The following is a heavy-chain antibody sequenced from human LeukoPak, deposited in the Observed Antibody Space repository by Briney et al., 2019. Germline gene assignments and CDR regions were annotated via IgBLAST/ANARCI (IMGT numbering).Heavy chain of an antibody. Sequence: PGGSLRLSCAASGFTFSTYAMSWVRQAPGKGLEWVSAINGSGGSTYYADSVKGRFTISRDNSKNTLYLQMNSLRAEDTAVYYCAKERWGSSWLLDYWGQGTLVTVSS. CDR3: AKERWGSSWLLDY. J-gene: IGHJ4*02. V-gene: IGHV3-23*01. CDR1: GFTFSTYA. CDR2: INGSGGST. D-gene: IGHD6-13*01.